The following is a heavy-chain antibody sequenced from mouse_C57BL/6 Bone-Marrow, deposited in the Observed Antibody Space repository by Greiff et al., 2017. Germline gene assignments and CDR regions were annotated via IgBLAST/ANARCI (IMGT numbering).Heavy chain of an antibody. J-gene: IGHJ2*01. V-gene: IGHV1-50*01. D-gene: IGHD1-1*01. CDR3: ARRVD. CDR2: IDPSDSYT. Sequence: QVQLQQPGAELVKPGASVKLSCKASGYTFTSYWMQWVKQRPGQGLEWIGEIDPSDSYTNYNQKFKGKATLTVDKSSSTAYMQLSSLTSEDSAVYYCARRVDWGKGTTLTVSS. CDR1: GYTFTSYW.